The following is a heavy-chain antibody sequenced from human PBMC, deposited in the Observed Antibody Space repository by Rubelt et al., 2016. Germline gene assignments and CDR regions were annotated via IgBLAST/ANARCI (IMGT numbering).Heavy chain of an antibody. V-gene: IGHV3-66*01. D-gene: IGHD1-14*01. J-gene: IGHJ4*02. CDR2: IYSGGST. CDR1: GFTFSSYA. Sequence: VQLVESGGGVVQPGRSLRLSCAASGFTFSSYAMHWVRQAPGKGLEWVSVIYSGGSTYYAESVKGRFTISRDNSKNTLCLQMNSLRAEDTAVYYCASPGHWGQGTLVTVSS. CDR3: ASPGH.